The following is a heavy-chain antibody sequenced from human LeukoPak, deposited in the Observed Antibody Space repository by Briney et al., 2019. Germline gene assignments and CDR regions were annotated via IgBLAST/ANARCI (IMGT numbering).Heavy chain of an antibody. CDR3: ARGGLRQVRGVTRIHTPRFDY. J-gene: IGHJ4*02. Sequence: GASVKVSCKASGYTFTSYGISWERQAPGQGLEWMGWISAYNGNTNYAQKLQGRVTMTTDTSTSTAYMELRSLRSDDTAVYYCARGGLRQVRGVTRIHTPRFDYWGQGTLVTVSS. D-gene: IGHD3-10*01. V-gene: IGHV1-18*04. CDR1: GYTFTSYG. CDR2: ISAYNGNT.